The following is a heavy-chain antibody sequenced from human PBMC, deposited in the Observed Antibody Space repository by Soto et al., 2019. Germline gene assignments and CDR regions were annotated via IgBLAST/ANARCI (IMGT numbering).Heavy chain of an antibody. V-gene: IGHV4-39*01. CDR3: ARLGVRGVIIRSDYFDY. CDR2: IYYSGST. J-gene: IGHJ4*02. D-gene: IGHD3-10*01. Sequence: QLQLQESGPGLVKPSETLSLTCTVSGGSISSSSYYWGWIRQPPGKGLEWIGSIYYSGSTYYNPSLKSRVTISVDTSKNQFSLKLSSVTAADTAVYYYARLGVRGVIIRSDYFDYWGQGTLVTVSS. CDR1: GGSISSSSYY.